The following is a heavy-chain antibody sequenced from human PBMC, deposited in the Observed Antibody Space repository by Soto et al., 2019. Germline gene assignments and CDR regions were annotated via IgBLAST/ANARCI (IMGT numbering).Heavy chain of an antibody. V-gene: IGHV4-59*01. Sequence: QVQLQESGPGLVKPSETLSLTCTVSGGSISSYYWSWIRQPPGKGLEWIGYIYYSGITNYNPSLKSRAPXSXNSXKNQFSLKLSSVTAADTAVYYCARYKSNYYYGMDVWGQGTTVTVSS. J-gene: IGHJ6*02. CDR3: ARYKSNYYYGMDV. CDR2: IYYSGIT. CDR1: GGSISSYY. D-gene: IGHD1-20*01.